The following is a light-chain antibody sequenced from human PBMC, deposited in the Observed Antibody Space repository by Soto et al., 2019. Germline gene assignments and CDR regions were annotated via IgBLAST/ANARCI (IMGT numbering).Light chain of an antibody. V-gene: IGLV1-40*01. CDR2: GNS. J-gene: IGLJ1*01. Sequence: QSVLTQPPSVSGAPGPRVTISCTGSSSNIGAGYDVHWYQQLPGTSPKLLIYGNSNRPSGVPDRFSGSKSGTSASLAITGLQAEDEADYYCQSYASSLSPHYVFGTGTKLTVL. CDR1: SSNIGAGYD. CDR3: QSYASSLSPHYV.